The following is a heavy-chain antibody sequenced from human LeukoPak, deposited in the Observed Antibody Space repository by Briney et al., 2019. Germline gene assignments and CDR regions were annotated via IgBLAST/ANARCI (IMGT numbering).Heavy chain of an antibody. V-gene: IGHV3-23*01. CDR1: GFTFSNYA. CDR2: LSGRGDNT. CDR3: AKGIGGSEPYYFDY. J-gene: IGHJ4*02. D-gene: IGHD2-15*01. Sequence: GGSLRLSCAASGFTFSNYAMSWVRQAPGKGLEWVSALSGRGDNTYYADSVKGRFTISGDNSKNTLYLQMNSLRAEDTAVYYCAKGIGGSEPYYFDYWGQGTLVTVSS.